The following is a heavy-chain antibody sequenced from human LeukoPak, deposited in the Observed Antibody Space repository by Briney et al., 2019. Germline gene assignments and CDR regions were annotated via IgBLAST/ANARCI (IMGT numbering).Heavy chain of an antibody. Sequence: GGSLRLSCAASGFTFSSYWMSWVRQAPGKGLEWVANVNPDGRVIFYVDSVKGRFTISRDNAKNSLYLQMSNLRVEDTAVYYCATSADSPGSSWGQGTLIAVSS. J-gene: IGHJ1*01. CDR2: VNPDGRVI. CDR1: GFTFSSYW. CDR3: ATSADSPGSS. D-gene: IGHD2-15*01. V-gene: IGHV3-7*01.